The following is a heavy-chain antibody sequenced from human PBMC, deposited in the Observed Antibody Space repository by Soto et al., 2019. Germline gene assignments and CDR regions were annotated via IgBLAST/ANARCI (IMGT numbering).Heavy chain of an antibody. J-gene: IGHJ4*02. CDR2: ISSSSSTI. Sequence: GGSLRLSCAASGFTFSSYSMNWVRQAPGKGLEWVSYISSSSSTIYYADSVKGRFTISRDNAKNSLYLQMNSLRDEDTAVYYCARDNYYGSGSYLDYWGQGTLVTVSS. CDR3: ARDNYYGSGSYLDY. CDR1: GFTFSSYS. D-gene: IGHD3-10*01. V-gene: IGHV3-48*02.